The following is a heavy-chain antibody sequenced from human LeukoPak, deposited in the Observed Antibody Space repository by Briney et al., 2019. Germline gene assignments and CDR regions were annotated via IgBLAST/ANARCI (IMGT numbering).Heavy chain of an antibody. Sequence: GGSLRLSCAASGFTFSSYSMNWVRQAPGKGLEWVSSISSSSYIYYADSVKGRFTISRDNAKNSLYLQMNSLRAEDTAVYYCAKDGTGGYNYPGDAFDIWGQGTMVTVSS. CDR3: AKDGTGGYNYPGDAFDI. CDR2: ISSSSYI. CDR1: GFTFSSYS. D-gene: IGHD5-24*01. J-gene: IGHJ3*02. V-gene: IGHV3-21*01.